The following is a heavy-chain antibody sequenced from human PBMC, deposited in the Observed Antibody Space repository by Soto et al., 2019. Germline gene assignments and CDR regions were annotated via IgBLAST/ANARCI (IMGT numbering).Heavy chain of an antibody. Sequence: ASVKVSCKASGYTFTSYDINWVRQATGQGLEWMGWMNPNSGNTGYAQKFQGRVTMTRNTSISTAYMELSSLRSEDTAVYYCARGQYYDFWSGYRSSYYYYYMDVWGKGTTVTVSS. V-gene: IGHV1-8*01. CDR2: MNPNSGNT. CDR1: GYTFTSYD. J-gene: IGHJ6*03. D-gene: IGHD3-3*01. CDR3: ARGQYYDFWSGYRSSYYYYYMDV.